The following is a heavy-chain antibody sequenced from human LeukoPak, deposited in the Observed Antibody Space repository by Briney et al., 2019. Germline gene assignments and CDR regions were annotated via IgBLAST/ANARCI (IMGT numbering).Heavy chain of an antibody. V-gene: IGHV3-21*01. J-gene: IGHJ5*02. CDR2: ISSSSSYI. CDR1: GFTFSSYS. Sequence: RGSLRLSCAASGFTFSSYSMNWVRQAPGKGLEWVSSISSSSSYIYYADSVRGRFTISRDNAKNSLYLQMNSLRAEDTAVYYCARSGGSSTSCSPWGQGTLVTVSS. CDR3: ARSGGSSTSCSP. D-gene: IGHD2-2*01.